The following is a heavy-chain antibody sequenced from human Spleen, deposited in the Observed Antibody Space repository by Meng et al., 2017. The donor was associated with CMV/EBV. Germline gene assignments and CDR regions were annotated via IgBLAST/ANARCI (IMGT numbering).Heavy chain of an antibody. CDR3: ARSTTAFMGARYYYGMDV. Sequence: GGSLRLSGRGSGYSFTSYWIGWVGQMPGKGLEWMGTIYPCDSDTRYSPSFQGQVTISADKSISPAYLQWSSLKASDTAMYYCARSTTAFMGARYYYGMDVWGQGTTVTVSS. CDR2: IYPCDSDT. J-gene: IGHJ6*02. D-gene: IGHD1-26*01. CDR1: GYSFTSYW. V-gene: IGHV5-51*01.